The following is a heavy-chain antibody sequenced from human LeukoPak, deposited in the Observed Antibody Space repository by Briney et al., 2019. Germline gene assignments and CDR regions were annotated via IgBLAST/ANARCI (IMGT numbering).Heavy chain of an antibody. J-gene: IGHJ3*02. Sequence: ASVKVSCKASGYTFTSYDINWVRQATGQGLEWMGWMNPNSGNTGYAQKFQGRVTMTRNTSISTAYMELSSLRSEDTAVYYCARGSSVLLWFGELKDDAFDIWGQGTMVTVSS. D-gene: IGHD3-10*01. V-gene: IGHV1-8*01. CDR1: GYTFTSYD. CDR2: MNPNSGNT. CDR3: ARGSSVLLWFGELKDDAFDI.